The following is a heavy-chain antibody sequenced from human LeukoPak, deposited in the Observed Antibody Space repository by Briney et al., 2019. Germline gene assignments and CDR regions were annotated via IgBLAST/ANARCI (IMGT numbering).Heavy chain of an antibody. J-gene: IGHJ4*02. CDR2: IKEDRSEK. V-gene: IGHV3-7*01. CDR1: GFTFSTYW. Sequence: GESLRLSCAASGFTFSTYWMSWVRQAPGKGLEWVANIKEDRSEKYYVDPVKGRFTISRDNAKNSVYLQVNSLRADDTAVFYCGREGGNYVYDYWGQGTLVTVSS. D-gene: IGHD4-11*01. CDR3: GREGGNYVYDY.